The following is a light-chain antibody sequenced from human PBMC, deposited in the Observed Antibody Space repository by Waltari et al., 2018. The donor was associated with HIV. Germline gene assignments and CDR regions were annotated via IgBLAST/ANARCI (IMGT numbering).Light chain of an antibody. Sequence: QSVLTQSPSASGTPGQRVTLSCSGGSSNIGSNYVFWYQLLPGTAPKLLVYRNDQRPSGVPDRLSGSKSGTSASLAISGLRSEDEADYYCAAWDDSLSGYVFGTGTKVTVL. CDR3: AAWDDSLSGYV. J-gene: IGLJ1*01. CDR2: RND. V-gene: IGLV1-47*01. CDR1: SSNIGSNY.